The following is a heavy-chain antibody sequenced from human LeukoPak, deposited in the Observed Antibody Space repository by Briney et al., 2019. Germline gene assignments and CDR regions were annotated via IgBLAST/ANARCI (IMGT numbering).Heavy chain of an antibody. D-gene: IGHD3-22*01. CDR2: ISAYSGNT. Sequence: GASVKVSCKASGYTFTSYGINWVRKAPGQGLEWMGWISAYSGNTNYAQKLQGRVTMTTDTSTSTAYTELRSLRSDDTAVYYCARGPGGRIGCYPLEDHYYYYYMDVWGKGTTVTVSS. CDR3: ARGPGGRIGCYPLEDHYYYYYMDV. CDR1: GYTFTSYG. J-gene: IGHJ6*03. V-gene: IGHV1-18*01.